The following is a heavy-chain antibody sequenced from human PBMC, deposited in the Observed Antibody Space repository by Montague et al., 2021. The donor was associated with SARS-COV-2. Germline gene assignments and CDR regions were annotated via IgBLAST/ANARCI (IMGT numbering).Heavy chain of an antibody. CDR2: ISSSGSNK. J-gene: IGHJ4*02. Sequence: RRLSCAASGFTFSSYQMNWVRQAPGKGLEWVSYISSSGSNKNDADSVKGRFTISRDNAKNSLYLQMNSLRAEDTAVYYCTRDPGIAEAGSWFDYWGQGTLVTVSS. V-gene: IGHV3-48*03. CDR1: GFTFSSYQ. CDR3: TRDPGIAEAGSWFDY. D-gene: IGHD6-19*01.